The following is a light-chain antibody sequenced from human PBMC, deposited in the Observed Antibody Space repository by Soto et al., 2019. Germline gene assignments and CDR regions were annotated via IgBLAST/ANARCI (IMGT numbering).Light chain of an antibody. V-gene: IGLV2-14*01. Sequence: QSVLTQPASVSGSPGQSITISCTGTSSDVGGSNYVSWYHQHPGKAPKLMIYEVSNRPSGVSNRFSGSKSGNTASLTISGLQAEDEADYYCSSYTSSSTRVFGGGTKVTVL. CDR1: SSDVGGSNY. J-gene: IGLJ3*02. CDR3: SSYTSSSTRV. CDR2: EVS.